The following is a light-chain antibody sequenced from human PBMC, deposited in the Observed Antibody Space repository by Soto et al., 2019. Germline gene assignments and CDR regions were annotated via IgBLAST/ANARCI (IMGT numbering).Light chain of an antibody. CDR3: QTWGTGPWV. CDR1: SGHSSYA. CDR2: LNSDGSH. V-gene: IGLV4-69*01. J-gene: IGLJ3*02. Sequence: QPVLTQSPSASASLGASVKLTCTLSSGHSSYAIAWHQQQPETGPRYLMKLNSDGSHNKGDGIPDRFSGSSSGAERYLTISSLQSEDEADYYCQTWGTGPWVFGGGTKLTVL.